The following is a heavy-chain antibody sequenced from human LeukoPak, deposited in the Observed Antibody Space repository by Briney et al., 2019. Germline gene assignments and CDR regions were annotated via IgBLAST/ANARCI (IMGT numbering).Heavy chain of an antibody. CDR3: ARDKEDSGYDYGSSFDP. CDR2: ISSSSSYI. Sequence: PGGSLRLSCAASGFTFSSYSMNWVRQAPGKGLEWVSSISSSSSYIYYADSVKGRFTISRDNAKNSLYLQMNSLRAEDTAVYYCARDKEDSGYDYGSSFDPWGQGTLVTVSS. J-gene: IGHJ5*02. CDR1: GFTFSSYS. V-gene: IGHV3-21*01. D-gene: IGHD5-12*01.